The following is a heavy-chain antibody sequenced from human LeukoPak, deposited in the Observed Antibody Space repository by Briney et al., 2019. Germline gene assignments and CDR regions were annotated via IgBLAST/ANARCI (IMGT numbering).Heavy chain of an antibody. CDR3: ANSVSSYYDSSGYESSYYYGMDV. V-gene: IGHV3-23*01. CDR2: ISGSGGST. D-gene: IGHD3-22*01. Sequence: PGGSLRLSCAASGFTFSSYAMSWVRQAPGKGLEWVSAISGSGGSTYYADSVKGRFTISRDNSKNTLYLQMNSLRAGDTAVYYCANSVSSYYDSSGYESSYYYGMDVWGQGTTVTVSS. J-gene: IGHJ6*02. CDR1: GFTFSSYA.